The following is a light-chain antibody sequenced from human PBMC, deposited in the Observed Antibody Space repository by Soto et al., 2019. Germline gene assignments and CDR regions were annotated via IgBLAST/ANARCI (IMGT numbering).Light chain of an antibody. CDR3: QAWDSNTVV. V-gene: IGLV3-1*01. J-gene: IGLJ2*01. CDR2: QDK. Sequence: SYELTQAPSVSVSPGQTASITCSGDKLGDKYVCWYQQKPGQSPVLVIYQDKKRPSGIPERFSGSNSGNTATLTINGTQAMDGADYYCQAWDSNTVVFGGGTKLTVL. CDR1: KLGDKY.